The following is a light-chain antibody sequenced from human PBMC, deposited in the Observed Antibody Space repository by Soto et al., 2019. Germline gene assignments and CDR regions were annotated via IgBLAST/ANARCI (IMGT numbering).Light chain of an antibody. Sequence: EIVLTQSPATLSLSPGERATLSCRASESVSNYLAWYQQKPGQAPRLLIYDASNRATGIPARFSGSGAGTAFTLIISSLEPEDFAVYYCQQRTNWPPYTFGQGTKLEIK. CDR3: QQRTNWPPYT. CDR1: ESVSNY. CDR2: DAS. J-gene: IGKJ2*01. V-gene: IGKV3-11*01.